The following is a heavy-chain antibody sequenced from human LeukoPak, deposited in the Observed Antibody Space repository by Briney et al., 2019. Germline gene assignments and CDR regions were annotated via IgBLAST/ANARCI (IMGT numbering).Heavy chain of an antibody. Sequence: ASVKVSCTASGYTFTRYDINWVRQATGQGLEWMGWINLNSGNTGYAQKFQGRVTITRDTSIRTAYMEVSSLRSEDTAVYYCARDCSSTSGCWGPWGQGTLVTVSS. CDR2: INLNSGNT. V-gene: IGHV1-8*03. J-gene: IGHJ5*02. CDR3: ARDCSSTSGCWGP. D-gene: IGHD2-2*01. CDR1: GYTFTRYD.